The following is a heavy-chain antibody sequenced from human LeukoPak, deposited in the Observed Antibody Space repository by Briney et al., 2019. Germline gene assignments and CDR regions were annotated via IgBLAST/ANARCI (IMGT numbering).Heavy chain of an antibody. CDR1: GFTFSRYA. V-gene: IGHV3-30-3*01. J-gene: IGHJ6*02. Sequence: GGSLRLSCAASGFTFSRYAMHWVRQAPGKGLEWVAFISYDGGNKYYADSVMGRFTISRDNAKNSLYLQMNSLRAEDTAVYYCARVRCSGGSCYPYYYYGMDAWGQGTTVTVSS. CDR3: ARVRCSGGSCYPYYYYGMDA. D-gene: IGHD2-15*01. CDR2: ISYDGGNK.